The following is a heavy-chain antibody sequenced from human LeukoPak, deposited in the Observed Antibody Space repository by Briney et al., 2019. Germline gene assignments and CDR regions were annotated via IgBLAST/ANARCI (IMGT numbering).Heavy chain of an antibody. J-gene: IGHJ5*02. CDR3: AKGIYWFDP. Sequence: GRSLRLSCAASGFTFSSYGMHWVRQAPGKGLEWVAVIWYDGSNKYYGDSVKGRFTISRDNSKKTLYLQMNSLRAEDTAVYYCAKGIYWFDPWGQGTLVTVSS. CDR2: IWYDGSNK. V-gene: IGHV3-33*06. CDR1: GFTFSSYG.